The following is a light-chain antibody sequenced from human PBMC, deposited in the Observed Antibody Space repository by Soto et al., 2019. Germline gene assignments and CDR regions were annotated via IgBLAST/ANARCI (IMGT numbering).Light chain of an antibody. CDR1: QSVYSN. V-gene: IGKV3D-15*01. CDR3: QQYTQWPLT. CDR2: GAS. J-gene: IGKJ4*01. Sequence: EIVMTQSPATLSVSPGERATLSCRASQSVYSNLAWYQLKPGQAPRLLIYGASTRATGIPARFSGSGSGTEFTLTINSLQSEDFAVYYCQQYTQWPLTFGGGTKVEIK.